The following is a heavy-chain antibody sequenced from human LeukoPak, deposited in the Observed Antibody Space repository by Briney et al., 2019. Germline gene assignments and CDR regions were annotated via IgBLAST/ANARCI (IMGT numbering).Heavy chain of an antibody. D-gene: IGHD2-8*01. CDR1: GGSISSSSYY. J-gene: IGHJ3*02. V-gene: IGHV4-39*07. Sequence: TSETLSLTCTVSGGSISSSSYYWGWIRQPPGKGLEWIGRIYTSGSTNYNPSLKSRVTISVDTSKNQFSLKLSSVTAADTAVYYCARVMVRGRVNDAFDIWGQGTMVTVSS. CDR3: ARVMVRGRVNDAFDI. CDR2: IYTSGST.